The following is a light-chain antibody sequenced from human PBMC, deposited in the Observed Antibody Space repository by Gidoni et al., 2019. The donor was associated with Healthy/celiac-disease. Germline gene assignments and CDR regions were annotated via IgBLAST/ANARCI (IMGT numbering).Light chain of an antibody. J-gene: IGLJ2*01. CDR1: SSDVGGYNY. CDR3: SSYTSSSTVV. V-gene: IGLV2-14*01. Sequence: QSALTQPASVSGPPGQSLTISCTGTSSDVGGYNYVSWYQQHPGKAPKLMLYEVSNRPSGVSNRFSGSKSGNTASLTISGLQAEDEADYYCSSYTSSSTVVFGGGTKLTVL. CDR2: EVS.